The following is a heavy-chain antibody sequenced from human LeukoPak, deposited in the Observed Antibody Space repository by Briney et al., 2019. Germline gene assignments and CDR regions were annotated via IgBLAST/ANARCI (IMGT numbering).Heavy chain of an antibody. CDR1: GFTFSSYG. D-gene: IGHD3-10*01. Sequence: GGSLRLSCTASGFTFSSYGMHWVRQAPGMGLEWVTVISYDGTNKYYGDSVKGRFTISRDNSKNTLYLQMNSLRAEDTAVYYCASSGVPWGQGTLVTVSS. V-gene: IGHV3-30*03. J-gene: IGHJ5*02. CDR2: ISYDGTNK. CDR3: ASSGVP.